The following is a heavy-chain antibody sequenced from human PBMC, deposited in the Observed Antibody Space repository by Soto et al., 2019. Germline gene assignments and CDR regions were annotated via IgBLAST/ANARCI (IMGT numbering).Heavy chain of an antibody. D-gene: IGHD3-22*01. Sequence: SETLSLTCTVSGGSIISYYWSWIRQPAGKGLEWIGRIYTSGSTNYSPSLKSRVTMSVDTSKNQFSLKLSSVTAADTAVYYCARTGHYYDSSGYSLMDVWGQGTTVTVSS. J-gene: IGHJ6*02. CDR3: ARTGHYYDSSGYSLMDV. CDR1: GGSIISYY. CDR2: IYTSGST. V-gene: IGHV4-4*07.